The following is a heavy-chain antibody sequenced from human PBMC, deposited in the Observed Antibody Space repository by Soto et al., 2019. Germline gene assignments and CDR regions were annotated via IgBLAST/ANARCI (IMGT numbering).Heavy chain of an antibody. D-gene: IGHD3-22*01. CDR3: ARHDYYDSSIDVWWFDP. CDR2: IIPIFGTA. V-gene: IGHV1-69*01. Sequence: QVQLVQSGAEVKKPGSSVKVSCKASGGTFSSYAISWVRQAPGQGLEWMGGIIPIFGTANYAQKFQGRVTITADESTSTAYMELSSLRSEDTAVYYCARHDYYDSSIDVWWFDPWSQGTLVTVSS. CDR1: GGTFSSYA. J-gene: IGHJ5*02.